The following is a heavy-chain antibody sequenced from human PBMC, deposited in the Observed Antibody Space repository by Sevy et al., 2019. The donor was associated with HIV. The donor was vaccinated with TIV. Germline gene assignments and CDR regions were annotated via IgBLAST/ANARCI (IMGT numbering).Heavy chain of an antibody. D-gene: IGHD2-2*02. CDR2: ISAYNGNT. V-gene: IGHV1-18*01. CDR3: ARVTLDCSSTSCYRVPWFDP. J-gene: IGHJ5*02. CDR1: GYTYVKHS. Sequence: ASVKVSCKASGYTYVKHSITWVRQTPGQGLEWMGWISAYNGNTNYAQKLQGRVTMTTDTSTSTAYMELRSLRSDDTAVYYCARVTLDCSSTSCYRVPWFDPWGQGTLVTVSS.